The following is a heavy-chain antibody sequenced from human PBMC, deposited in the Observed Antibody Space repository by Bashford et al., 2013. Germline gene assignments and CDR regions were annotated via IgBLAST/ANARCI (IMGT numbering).Heavy chain of an antibody. CDR2: ISSSSSYI. V-gene: IGHV3-21*01. D-gene: IGHD6-13*01. CDR1: GFTFSSYS. CDR3: ARDWPFYSSSWYYFDY. J-gene: IGHJ4*02. Sequence: GGSLRLSCAASGFTFSSYSMNWVRQAPGKGLEWVSSISSSSSYIYYADSVKGRFTISRDNAKNSLYLQMNSLRAEDTAVYYCARDWPFYSSSWYYFDYWGQGTLVTVSS.